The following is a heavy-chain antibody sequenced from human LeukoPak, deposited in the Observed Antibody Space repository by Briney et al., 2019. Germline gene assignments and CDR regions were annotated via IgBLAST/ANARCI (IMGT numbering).Heavy chain of an antibody. D-gene: IGHD4-11*01. CDR3: ALGLYSNYVYDY. CDR2: FDPEDGET. CDR1: GYTLTELS. J-gene: IGHJ4*02. Sequence: ASVKVSCKVSGYTLTELSMHWVRQAPGKGLEWMGGFDPEDGETIYAQKFQGRVTMTEDTSTDTAYMELSSLRSEDTAVYYCALGLYSNYVYDYWGQGTLVTVSS. V-gene: IGHV1-24*01.